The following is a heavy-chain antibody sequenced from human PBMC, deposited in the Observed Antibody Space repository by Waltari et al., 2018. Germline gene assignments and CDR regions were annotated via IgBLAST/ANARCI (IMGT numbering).Heavy chain of an antibody. CDR2: IDWDDYR. J-gene: IGHJ6*02. V-gene: IGHV2-70*17. CDR3: ARAVASYGMDV. CDR1: GFSLSGRGMC. Sequence: QVTLRESGPALVKPTQTLTLTCSFSGFSLSGRGMCLSWIRQPPGKALEWLARIDWDDYRFYSASLKSRLTISKGASYNQVVLTMTNMDPVDTATYYCARAVASYGMDVWGQGTTVTVSS. D-gene: IGHD6-19*01.